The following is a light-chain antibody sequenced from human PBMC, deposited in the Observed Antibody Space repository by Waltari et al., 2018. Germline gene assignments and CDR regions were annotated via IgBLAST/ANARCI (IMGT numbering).Light chain of an antibody. CDR2: EAS. CDR3: QQYDNLPLT. Sequence: DIQMTQSPSSLSASVGDRVTITCQASRDINIYLNWYQQKPGKAPNLLIYEASKWETGVPARFSGSGSVTDFTFTISSLQPEDIATYYCQQYDNLPLTFGHGTRLEIK. CDR1: RDINIY. J-gene: IGKJ5*01. V-gene: IGKV1-33*01.